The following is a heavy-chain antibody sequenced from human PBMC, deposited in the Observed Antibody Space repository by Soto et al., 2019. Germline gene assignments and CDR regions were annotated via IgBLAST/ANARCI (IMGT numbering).Heavy chain of an antibody. J-gene: IGHJ4*02. CDR2: IKQDGSEK. D-gene: IGHD2-15*01. Sequence: GGSLRLSCAASGFTFSSYWMNWVRQAPGKGLEWVANIKQDGSEKYYVDSVKGRFTISRDNARNSLYLQMNSLRAEDTAVYYCAREPKRYCSGGSCYFDYWGQGTLVTVSS. CDR1: GFTFSSYW. CDR3: AREPKRYCSGGSCYFDY. V-gene: IGHV3-7*05.